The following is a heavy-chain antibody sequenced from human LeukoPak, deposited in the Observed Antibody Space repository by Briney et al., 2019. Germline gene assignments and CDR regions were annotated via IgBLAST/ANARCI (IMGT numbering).Heavy chain of an antibody. CDR3: ARRRGSDSSGYFIPGDAFDI. J-gene: IGHJ3*02. V-gene: IGHV5-51*01. CDR2: IYPGDSDT. Sequence: GESLKISCKGSGYSFTSYWIGWVRQMPGKGLEWMGIIYPGDSDTRYSPSFQGQVTISADKSISTAYLQWSSLKASDTAMYYCARRRGSDSSGYFIPGDAFDIWGQGTTVTVSS. D-gene: IGHD3-22*01. CDR1: GYSFTSYW.